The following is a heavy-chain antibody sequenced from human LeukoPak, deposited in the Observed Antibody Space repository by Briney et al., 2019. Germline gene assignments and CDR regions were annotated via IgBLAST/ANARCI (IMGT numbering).Heavy chain of an antibody. CDR3: ARNVDGYIDY. Sequence: PGGSPRLSCAASGFTVSSNYMSWVRQAPGKGLEWVSVIYSGGSTYYADSVKGRFTISRDNSKNTLYLQMNSLRAEDTAVYYCARNVDGYIDYWGQGTLVTVSS. D-gene: IGHD5-24*01. J-gene: IGHJ4*02. CDR2: IYSGGST. V-gene: IGHV3-53*01. CDR1: GFTVSSNY.